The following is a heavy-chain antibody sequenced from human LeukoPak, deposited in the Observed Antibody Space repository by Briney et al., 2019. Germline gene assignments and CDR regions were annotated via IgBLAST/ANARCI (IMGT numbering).Heavy chain of an antibody. CDR3: ARDRYCSSTSCYRGRIFDY. V-gene: IGHV3-64*01. J-gene: IGHJ4*02. Sequence: GGSLRLSCAASGFTFSTYAMHWVRQAPGKGLEYVSAISSDGGSTYFANSVKGRFTISRSNSKNTLYLQMGTLRAEDTAVYYCARDRYCSSTSCYRGRIFDYWGQGTLVTVSS. D-gene: IGHD2-2*02. CDR1: GFTFSTYA. CDR2: ISSDGGST.